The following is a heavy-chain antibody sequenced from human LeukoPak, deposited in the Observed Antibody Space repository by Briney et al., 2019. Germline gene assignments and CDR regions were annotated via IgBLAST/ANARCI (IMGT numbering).Heavy chain of an antibody. CDR2: IYHSGST. V-gene: IGHV4-30-2*01. Sequence: PSETLSLACAVSGGSISSGGYSWSWIRQPPGKGLEWIGYIYHSGSTYYNPSLKSRVTISVDRSKNQFSLKLSSVTAAVTAVYYCARGAPLDVWGQGTTVTVSS. CDR1: GGSISSGGYS. CDR3: ARGAPLDV. J-gene: IGHJ6*02.